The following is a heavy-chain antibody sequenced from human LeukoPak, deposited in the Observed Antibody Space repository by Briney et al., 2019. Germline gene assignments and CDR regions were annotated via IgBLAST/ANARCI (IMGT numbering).Heavy chain of an antibody. CDR2: IYPDDSDT. V-gene: IGHV5-51*01. J-gene: IGHJ3*02. CDR3: ARQVVVSAPDAFDI. Sequence: KHGESLKISCKGSGYRFSNYWIGWVRQMPGKGLEWMGTIYPDDSDTRYSPSFQGQATTSVDKSTSTAYLQWSSLKASDTAMYYCARQVVVSAPDAFDIWGQGTMVTVSS. CDR1: GYRFSNYW. D-gene: IGHD2-21*02.